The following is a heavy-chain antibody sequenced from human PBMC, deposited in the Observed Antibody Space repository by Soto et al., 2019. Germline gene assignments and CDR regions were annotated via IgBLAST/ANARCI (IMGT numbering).Heavy chain of an antibody. J-gene: IGHJ4*02. Sequence: QLQLQESGPGLVKPSETLSLTCTVSGGSISSSSYYWGWIRQPPGKGLEWIGSIYYSGSTYYNPSLNSRVTISVDTSKNQFSLKLSSVTAADTAVYYCASLPLRYSYGRDFDYWGQGTLVTVSS. V-gene: IGHV4-39*01. CDR3: ASLPLRYSYGRDFDY. D-gene: IGHD5-18*01. CDR1: GGSISSSSYY. CDR2: IYYSGST.